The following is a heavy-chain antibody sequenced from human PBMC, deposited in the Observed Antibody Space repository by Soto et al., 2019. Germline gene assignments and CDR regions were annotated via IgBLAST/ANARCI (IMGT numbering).Heavy chain of an antibody. CDR1: GGYSSSGGYY. CDR2: IYYRRRT. V-gene: IGHV4-30-4*01. J-gene: IGHJ4*02. Sequence: SEALCVTWSVAGGYSSSGGYYWSWKRQTPGKGLECIGYIYYRRRTYYNPSLKSRVTISVDTSKNQFSLKLSSVTAADTAGYYCARGHYYDYVWGSYRPMYYFDYWGQRTLVTVSS. CDR3: ARGHYYDYVWGSYRPMYYFDY. D-gene: IGHD3-16*02.